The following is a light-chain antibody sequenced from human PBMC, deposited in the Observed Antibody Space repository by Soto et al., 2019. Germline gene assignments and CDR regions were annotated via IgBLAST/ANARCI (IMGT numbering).Light chain of an antibody. Sequence: EIVLTQSPGTLSLSPGESATLSCRASQSGSSSYLAWYQQKPGQSPRLLIYGASSRATGIPDRFSGSGSGTDFTLTISRLEPEDFAVYYCQQYGSSLWTFGQGTKVDIK. J-gene: IGKJ1*01. CDR1: QSGSSSY. CDR2: GAS. V-gene: IGKV3-20*01. CDR3: QQYGSSLWT.